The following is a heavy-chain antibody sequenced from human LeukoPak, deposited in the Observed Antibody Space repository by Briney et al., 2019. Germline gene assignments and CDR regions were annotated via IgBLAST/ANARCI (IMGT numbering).Heavy chain of an antibody. CDR2: IIPIFGTA. V-gene: IGHV1-69*13. D-gene: IGHD3-10*01. CDR3: AKGGYYGSGNNYMDV. J-gene: IGHJ6*03. CDR1: GYTFTSYG. Sequence: SVKVSCKASGYTFTSYGISWVRQAPGQGLEWMGGIIPIFGTANYAQRFQGRVTITADESTSTAYMELSSLRSEDTAVYYCAKGGYYGSGNNYMDVWGKGTTVTISS.